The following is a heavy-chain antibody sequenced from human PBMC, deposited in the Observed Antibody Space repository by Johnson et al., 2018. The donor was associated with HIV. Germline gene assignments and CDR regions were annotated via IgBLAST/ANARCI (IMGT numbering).Heavy chain of an antibody. D-gene: IGHD1-26*01. Sequence: VQLVESGGGLVQPGGSLRLSCAASGFTFSSYAMSWVRQAPGKGLEWVSVLFSGDTTYYADPVNGRFTISRDTSKNTPYLQMNSLRDEDTAVYYCARGGGSYDAGDAFDTWGQGTMVTVSS. CDR3: ARGGGSYDAGDAFDT. CDR1: GFTFSSYA. CDR2: LFSGDTT. V-gene: IGHV3-66*01. J-gene: IGHJ3*02.